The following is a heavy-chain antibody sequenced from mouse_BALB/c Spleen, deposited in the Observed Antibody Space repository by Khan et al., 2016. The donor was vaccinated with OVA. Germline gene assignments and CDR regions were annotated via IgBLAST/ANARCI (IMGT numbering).Heavy chain of an antibody. Sequence: QVQLQQSGAELMKPGASVKISCKATGYTFSSYWIEWVKQRPGHGLEWIGEILPGSGSINYNEKFKDKATFTADSSYNTAYMQLSSLTSEDSAVYYWARGVRPYWYFDVWGAGTTVTVSS. J-gene: IGHJ1*01. CDR2: ILPGSGSI. V-gene: IGHV1-9*01. D-gene: IGHD2-14*01. CDR1: GYTFSSYW. CDR3: ARGVRPYWYFDV.